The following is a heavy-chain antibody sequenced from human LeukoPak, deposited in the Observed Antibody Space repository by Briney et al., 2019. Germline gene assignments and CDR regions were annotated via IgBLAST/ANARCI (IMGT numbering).Heavy chain of an antibody. CDR1: GFTFNSYA. J-gene: IGHJ3*02. V-gene: IGHV3-23*01. CDR3: GKEDLRAYAFDI. Sequence: GGSLRLSCVASGFTFNSYAMSWVRQAPGKGLEWVSGISGSGGSTYYADSVKGRFTISRDNSKNTLYLQMNSLRAEDTAEYYSGKEDLRAYAFDIWGQGTMVTVSS. CDR2: ISGSGGST.